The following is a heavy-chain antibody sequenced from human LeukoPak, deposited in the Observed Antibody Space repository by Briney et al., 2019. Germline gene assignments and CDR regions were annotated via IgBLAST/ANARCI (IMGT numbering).Heavy chain of an antibody. V-gene: IGHV3-23*01. Sequence: GWSLRLPCAASGFIFNNYGLIWVRQAPGKGLQWVSAISNDGGGTTYADFVKGRFTISRDNSKNTLFLQMSSLRAEDTALYYCAKGGSGYFADLWGQGTLVTVSS. J-gene: IGHJ5*02. CDR3: AKGGSGYFADL. D-gene: IGHD3-22*01. CDR1: GFIFNNYG. CDR2: ISNDGGGT.